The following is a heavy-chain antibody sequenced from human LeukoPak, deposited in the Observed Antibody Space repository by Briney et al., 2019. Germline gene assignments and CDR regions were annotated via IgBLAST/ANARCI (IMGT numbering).Heavy chain of an antibody. CDR2: ISSSSSYT. Sequence: PGGSLRLSCAASGFTFSDYYMSWLRQAPGKGLEWVSYISSSSSYTNYADSVKGRFTISRDNAKNSLYLQMTSLRAEDTAVYYCARGGYGDYVIVYWGQGTLVTVSS. J-gene: IGHJ4*02. CDR1: GFTFSDYY. V-gene: IGHV3-11*06. CDR3: ARGGYGDYVIVY. D-gene: IGHD4-17*01.